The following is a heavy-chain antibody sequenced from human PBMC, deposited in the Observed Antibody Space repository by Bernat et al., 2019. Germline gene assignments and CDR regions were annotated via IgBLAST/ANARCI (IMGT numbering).Heavy chain of an antibody. Sequence: QVQLQESGPGLVKPSETLSLTCTVSGGSISSYYWSWIRQPPGKGLEWIGYIYYSGSTNYNPSLKSRVTISVDTSKSQFSLKLSSVTAADTAVYYCARGGTYYYDSSGYYTPYFDYWGQGTLVTVSS. CDR2: IYYSGST. J-gene: IGHJ4*02. V-gene: IGHV4-59*01. D-gene: IGHD3-22*01. CDR3: ARGGTYYYDSSGYYTPYFDY. CDR1: GGSISSYY.